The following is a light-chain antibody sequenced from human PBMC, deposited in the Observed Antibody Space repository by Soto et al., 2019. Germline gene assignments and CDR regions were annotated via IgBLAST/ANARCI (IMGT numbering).Light chain of an antibody. CDR1: QSVLYSSNNKNY. J-gene: IGKJ1*01. CDR2: WAS. CDR3: QQYYSTPQA. V-gene: IGKV4-1*01. Sequence: DIVMTQSPDSLAVSLGERATINCKSSQSVLYSSNNKNYLAWYQQKSGQPPKLLIYWASTRESGVPDRFSGSGSGTDFTLTNSSLQAEDVAVYYCQQYYSTPQAFGQGTKVEIK.